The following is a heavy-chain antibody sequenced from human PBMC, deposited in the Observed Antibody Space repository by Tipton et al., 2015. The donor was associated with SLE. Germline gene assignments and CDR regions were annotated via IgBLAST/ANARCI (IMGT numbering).Heavy chain of an antibody. CDR3: ARDSRTTAAAFDI. D-gene: IGHD1-7*01. V-gene: IGHV4-39*07. CDR2: IYYSGNT. Sequence: TLSLTCTVSGGSISSSSYYWGWIRQPPGKGLEWIGSIYYSGNTYYNPSLKSRVTISVDTSKNQFSLKLRFVTAADTAVYYCARDSRTTAAAFDIWGQGTMVTVSS. J-gene: IGHJ3*02. CDR1: GGSISSSSYY.